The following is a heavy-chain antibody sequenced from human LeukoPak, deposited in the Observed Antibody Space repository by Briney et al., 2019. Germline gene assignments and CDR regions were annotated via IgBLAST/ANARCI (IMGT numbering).Heavy chain of an antibody. CDR3: AREFSFYCSGGSCPFDY. Sequence: GGSLRLSCAASGFTFSSYSMNWVRQAPGKGLEWVSSISSSSSYIYYADSVKGRFTISRDNAKNSLYLQMNSLRAEDTAVYYCAREFSFYCSGGSCPFDYWGQGILVTVSS. CDR1: GFTFSSYS. V-gene: IGHV3-21*01. J-gene: IGHJ4*02. D-gene: IGHD2-15*01. CDR2: ISSSSSYI.